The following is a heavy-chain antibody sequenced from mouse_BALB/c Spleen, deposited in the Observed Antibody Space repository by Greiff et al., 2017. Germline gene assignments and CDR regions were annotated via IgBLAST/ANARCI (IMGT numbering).Heavy chain of an antibody. CDR1: GFTFNTYA. D-gene: IGHD4-1*01. V-gene: IGHV10-1*02. CDR2: IRSKSNNYAT. CDR3: VRSWDPY. Sequence: EADGGLVQPKGSLKLSCAASGFTFNTYAMNWVRQAPGKGLEWVARIRSKSNNYATYYADSVKDRFTISRDDSQSMLYLQMNNLKTEDTAMYYCVRSWDPYWGQGTLVTVSA. J-gene: IGHJ3*01.